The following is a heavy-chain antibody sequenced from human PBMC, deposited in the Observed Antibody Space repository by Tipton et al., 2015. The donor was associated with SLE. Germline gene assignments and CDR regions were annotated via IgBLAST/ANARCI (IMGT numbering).Heavy chain of an antibody. CDR2: IYSAGRT. Sequence: SLRLSCAASGFTLRSHAMSWVRQAPGKGLEWVSVIYSAGRTDYTDSVKGRFTISRDNSNNTLYLQLNSLRPEDTAVYYCAKDHSGWDPTYYFDYWGQGTLVTVSS. V-gene: IGHV3-23*03. J-gene: IGHJ4*02. CDR1: GFTLRSHA. CDR3: AKDHSGWDPTYYFDY. D-gene: IGHD3-22*01.